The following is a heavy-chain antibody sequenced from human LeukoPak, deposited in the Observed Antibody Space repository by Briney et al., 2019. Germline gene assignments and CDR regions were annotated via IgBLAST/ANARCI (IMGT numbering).Heavy chain of an antibody. CDR1: GYTFTSYD. Sequence: GASVKVSCKASGYTFTSYDINWVRQATGQGLEWMGWMNPNSGNTGYAQKFQGRVTMTRNTSISTAYMELSSLRSEDTAVYYCARTVSRITMVRGAMNFDYWGQGTLVTVSS. D-gene: IGHD3-10*01. CDR2: MNPNSGNT. CDR3: ARTVSRITMVRGAMNFDY. V-gene: IGHV1-8*01. J-gene: IGHJ4*02.